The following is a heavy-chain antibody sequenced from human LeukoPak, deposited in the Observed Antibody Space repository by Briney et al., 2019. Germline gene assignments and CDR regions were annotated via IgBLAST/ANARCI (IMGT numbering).Heavy chain of an antibody. CDR2: ISSRSDSE. Sequence: PGGSLRLSCASSGFTFSTYGMNWVRQAPEKGLEWVSYISSRSDSENYADSVKGRFTISRDNIRNLLYLQMNSLRAEDTAVYFCARDSTRILGLFDYWGQGTLVTISS. D-gene: IGHD2/OR15-2a*01. J-gene: IGHJ4*02. CDR3: ARDSTRILGLFDY. V-gene: IGHV3-48*01. CDR1: GFTFSTYG.